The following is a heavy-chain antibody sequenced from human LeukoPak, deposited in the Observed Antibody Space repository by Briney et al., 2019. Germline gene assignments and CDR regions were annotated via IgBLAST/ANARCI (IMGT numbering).Heavy chain of an antibody. V-gene: IGHV4-39*01. CDR2: IYYSGST. J-gene: IGHJ5*02. CDR1: DGSISSSGYY. D-gene: IGHD1-26*01. CDR3: ARHEYSGSYYGLSWFDP. Sequence: SETLSLTCTVSDGSISSSGYYWGWIRQPPGKGLEWIASIYYSGSTYYNPSLKSRATISVDTSKNQLSLKLSSLTAADTAVYYCARHEYSGSYYGLSWFDPWGQGTLVTVSS.